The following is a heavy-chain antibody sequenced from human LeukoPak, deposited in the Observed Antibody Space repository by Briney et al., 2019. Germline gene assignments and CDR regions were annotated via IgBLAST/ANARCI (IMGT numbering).Heavy chain of an antibody. CDR3: ARTANFAAGYYIDY. J-gene: IGHJ4*02. V-gene: IGHV3-21*01. CDR1: GFTFSSYT. D-gene: IGHD6-13*01. CDR2: ISGSSRHK. Sequence: GGSLRLSCAASGFTFSSYTMSWVRQAPGKGLEWGSSISGSSRHKYYADSVKGRFTISRNNAKNSLYLQMNSLRAEDTAVYYCARTANFAAGYYIDYWGQGTLVTVSS.